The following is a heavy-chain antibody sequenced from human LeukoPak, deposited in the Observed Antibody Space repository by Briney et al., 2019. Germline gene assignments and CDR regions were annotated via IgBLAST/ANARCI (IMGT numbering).Heavy chain of an antibody. CDR1: GFTFSSYW. J-gene: IGHJ4*02. CDR3: ARFTGGICGGDCY. Sequence: GGSLRLSCAASGFTFSSYWMSWVSQAPGKGLEWVANIKQDGSEKYYVDSVKGRFTISRDNAKNSLYLQMNSLRAEDTAVYYCARFTGGICGGDCYWGQGTLVTVSS. V-gene: IGHV3-7*01. CDR2: IKQDGSEK. D-gene: IGHD2-21*02.